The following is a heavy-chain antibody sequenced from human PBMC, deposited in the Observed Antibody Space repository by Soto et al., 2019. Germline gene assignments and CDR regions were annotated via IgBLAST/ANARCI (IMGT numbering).Heavy chain of an antibody. CDR3: ARPHCSSSNCPNWFDP. D-gene: IGHD2-2*01. CDR2: IHYTETT. CDR1: GGSISGISYY. V-gene: IGHV4-39*01. Sequence: PSETLSLTGTVSGGSISGISYYWGWIRQPPGKGLEWIGSIHYTETTYYNPSLKSRVTISVDTSKNQLFLKLSSVTAADTAVYYCARPHCSSSNCPNWFDPWGQGTLVTVSS. J-gene: IGHJ5*02.